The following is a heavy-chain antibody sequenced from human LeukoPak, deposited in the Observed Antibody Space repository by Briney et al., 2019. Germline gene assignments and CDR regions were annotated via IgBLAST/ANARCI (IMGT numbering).Heavy chain of an antibody. CDR3: ARGGSYFDY. D-gene: IGHD1-26*01. J-gene: IGHJ4*02. CDR1: GFTFSSYN. Sequence: GGSLRLSCAASGFTFSSYNMNWVRQAPGKGLGWVASISSSSNYIYYVDSVKGRFTISRDNAKNSLYLQMNSLRAEDTAVYYCARGGSYFDYWGQGTLVTVSS. V-gene: IGHV3-21*01. CDR2: ISSSSNYI.